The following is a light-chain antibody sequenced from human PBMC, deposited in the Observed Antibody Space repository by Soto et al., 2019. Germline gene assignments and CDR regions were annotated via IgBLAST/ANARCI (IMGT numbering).Light chain of an antibody. CDR3: SSYTTSNTRQIV. J-gene: IGLJ1*01. V-gene: IGLV2-14*03. Sequence: SALPQPASVSGSPGQSITISCTGTSSDVGGYNYVSWYQHHPGKAPKPIIYDVTNRPSGVSNPFSGSKSGNTASLTISGLQPEDEADYYCSSYTTSNTRQIVFGTGTKVTVL. CDR1: SSDVGGYNY. CDR2: DVT.